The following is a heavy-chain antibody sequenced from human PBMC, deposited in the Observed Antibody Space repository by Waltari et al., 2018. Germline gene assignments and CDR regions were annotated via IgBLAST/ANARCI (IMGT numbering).Heavy chain of an antibody. CDR1: GGSISSSSYY. V-gene: IGHV4-39*01. D-gene: IGHD2-2*02. J-gene: IGHJ4*02. CDR3: ARVVVVPAAIPFDY. Sequence: QLQLQESGPGLVTPSETLSLTCTVSGGSISSSSYYWGWIRPPPGKGLEWIGSIYYSGSTYYNPSLKSRVTISVDTSKNQFSLKLSSVTAADTAVYYCARVVVVPAAIPFDYWGQGTLVTVSS. CDR2: IYYSGST.